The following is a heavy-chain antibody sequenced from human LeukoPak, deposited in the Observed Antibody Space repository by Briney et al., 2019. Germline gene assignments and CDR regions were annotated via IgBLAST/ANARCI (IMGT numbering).Heavy chain of an antibody. V-gene: IGHV4-38-2*02. CDR3: ARDRVAVAVPDY. Sequence: SETLSLTCTVSGYSISSGYYWDWIRQPPGKGLEWIGSVYHSGSTYYSPSLKSRVTISVDTSKNQFSLKLTPVTAADTAVYYCARDRVAVAVPDYWGQGTLVTVSS. J-gene: IGHJ4*02. D-gene: IGHD6-19*01. CDR1: GYSISSGYY. CDR2: VYHSGST.